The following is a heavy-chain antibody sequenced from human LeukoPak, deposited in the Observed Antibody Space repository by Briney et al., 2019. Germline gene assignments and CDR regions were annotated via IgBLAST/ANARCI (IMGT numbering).Heavy chain of an antibody. D-gene: IGHD4-17*01. J-gene: IGHJ4*02. Sequence: PERSLRLSCAASGFTFSSYAMHWVRQAPGKGLEWVAVISYYGSNKYYADSVKGRSTISRDNSKNTLYLQMNSLRAEDTAVYYCARDPTTVSNQPQYYFDYWGQGTLVTVSS. V-gene: IGHV3-30*04. CDR1: GFTFSSYA. CDR3: ARDPTTVSNQPQYYFDY. CDR2: ISYYGSNK.